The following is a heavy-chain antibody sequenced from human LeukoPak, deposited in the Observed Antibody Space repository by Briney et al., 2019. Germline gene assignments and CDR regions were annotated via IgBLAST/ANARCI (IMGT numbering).Heavy chain of an antibody. CDR1: GFTFDDYA. D-gene: IGHD3-9*01. CDR2: ISGDGGST. J-gene: IGHJ4*02. V-gene: IGHV3-43*02. Sequence: GGSLRLSCAAFGFTFDDYAMHWVRQAPGKGLEWVSLISGDGGSTYYADSVKGRFTISRDNSKNSLYLQMNSLRTEDTALYYCAKGGEGYFDWLLLGYWGQGTLVTVSS. CDR3: AKGGEGYFDWLLLGY.